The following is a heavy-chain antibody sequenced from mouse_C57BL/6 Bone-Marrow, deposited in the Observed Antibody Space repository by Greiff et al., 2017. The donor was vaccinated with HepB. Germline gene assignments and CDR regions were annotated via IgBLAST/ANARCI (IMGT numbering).Heavy chain of an antibody. J-gene: IGHJ2*01. CDR1: GYSITSGYY. Sequence: ESGPGLVKPSQSLSLTCSVTGYSITSGYYWNWIRQFPGNKLEWMGYISYDGSNNYNPSLKNRISITRDTSKNQFFLKLNSVTTEDTATYYCARDGYYPYFDYWGQGTTLTVSS. V-gene: IGHV3-6*01. CDR2: ISYDGSN. D-gene: IGHD2-3*01. CDR3: ARDGYYPYFDY.